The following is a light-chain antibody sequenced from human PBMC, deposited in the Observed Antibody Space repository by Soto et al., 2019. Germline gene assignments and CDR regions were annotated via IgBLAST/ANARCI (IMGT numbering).Light chain of an antibody. J-gene: IGLJ2*01. CDR3: SSYTSSSTLVV. CDR1: SRDVGGYNY. V-gene: IGLV2-14*01. CDR2: DVS. Sequence: QSVLTQPASVSGSPGQSITISCTGTSRDVGGYNYVSWYQQHPGKAPKLMIYDVSNRPSGVSNRFSGSKSGNTASLTISGLQAEDEADYYCSSYTSSSTLVVVGGGTKVTVL.